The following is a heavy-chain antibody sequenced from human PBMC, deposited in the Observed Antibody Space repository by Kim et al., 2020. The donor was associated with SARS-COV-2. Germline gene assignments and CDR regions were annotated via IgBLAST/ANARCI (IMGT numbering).Heavy chain of an antibody. V-gene: IGHV4-61*01. CDR3: ARSDYDILTGYYLLDY. CDR2: IYYSGST. J-gene: IGHJ4*02. CDR1: GGSVSSGSYY. Sequence: SETLSLTCTVSGGSVSSGSYYWSWIRQPPGKGLEWIGYIYYSGSTNYNPSLKSRVTISVDTSKNQFSLKLSSVTAADTAVYYCARSDYDILTGYYLLDYWGQGTLVTVSS. D-gene: IGHD3-9*01.